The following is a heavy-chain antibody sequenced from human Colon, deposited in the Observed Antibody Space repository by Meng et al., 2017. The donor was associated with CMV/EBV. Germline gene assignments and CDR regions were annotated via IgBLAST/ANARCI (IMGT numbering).Heavy chain of an antibody. D-gene: IGHD3-3*01. CDR3: AKGSEYFDFWSSSD. V-gene: IGHV3-23*01. Sequence: SEFAFSSYAMSWVRLAPGRGLEWVSAISGGGTTTFYADSVKGRYTISRDNSKNTLYLQMDSLRGEDTAVYYCAKGSEYFDFWSSSDWGQGTLVTVSS. CDR2: ISGGGTTT. CDR1: EFAFSSYA. J-gene: IGHJ4*02.